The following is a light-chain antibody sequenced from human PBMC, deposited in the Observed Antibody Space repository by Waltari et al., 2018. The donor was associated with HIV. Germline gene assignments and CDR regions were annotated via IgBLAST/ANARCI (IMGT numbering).Light chain of an antibody. CDR2: AVR. J-gene: IGLJ2*01. CDR3: SSYTRQISVA. Sequence: QSALTQPPSVSGSPAQSTTTTCPGTSDNIGAYHHASWYQQYIHEPPKLLIFAVRNRPSGVSGRFSASKSGNTASLTITGLQSDDEAIYYCSSYTRQISVAFGGGTRVTV. V-gene: IGLV2-14*03. CDR1: SDNIGAYHH.